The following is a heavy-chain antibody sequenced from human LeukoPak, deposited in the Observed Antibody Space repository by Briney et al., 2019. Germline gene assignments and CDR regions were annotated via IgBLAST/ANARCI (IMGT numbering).Heavy chain of an antibody. CDR2: VYFNGGT. CDR1: GDSISSSSYY. CDR3: ARLTASRHSFES. V-gene: IGHV4-39*01. J-gene: IGHJ4*02. D-gene: IGHD6-6*01. Sequence: PSETLSLTCTVSGDSISSSSYYWSCIRQPPGGGLEYVGSVYFNGGTYYNPSLRSRLTISIETSKNQFSLRLTSVTAVDTAIYYCARLTASRHSFESWGQGTLVTVSS.